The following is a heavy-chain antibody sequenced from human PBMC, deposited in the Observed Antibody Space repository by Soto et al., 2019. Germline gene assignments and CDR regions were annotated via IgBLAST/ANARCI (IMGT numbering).Heavy chain of an antibody. CDR1: GYTFTSYA. D-gene: IGHD5-18*01. CDR3: ARARGYSYGYDVDY. CDR2: INAGNGNT. J-gene: IGHJ4*02. Sequence: GASVKVSCKASGYTFTSYAMHWVRQAPGQRLEWMGWINAGNGNTKYSQKFQGRVTITRDTSACTAYMELSSLRSEDTAVYYCARARGYSYGYDVDYWGQGTLVTVSS. V-gene: IGHV1-3*01.